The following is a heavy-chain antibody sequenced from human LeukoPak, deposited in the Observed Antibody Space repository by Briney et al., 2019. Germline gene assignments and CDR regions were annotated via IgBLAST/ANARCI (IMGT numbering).Heavy chain of an antibody. CDR1: GGSISSYY. CDR3: ARGRYYYDSSGSKFDY. D-gene: IGHD3-22*01. J-gene: IGHJ4*02. CDR2: IYHSGST. Sequence: SETLSLTCTVSGGSISSYYWGWIRQPPGKGLEWIGSIYHSGSTYYNPSLKSRVTISVDTSKNQFSLKLSSVTAADTAVYYCARGRYYYDSSGSKFDYWGQGTLVTVSS. V-gene: IGHV4-38-2*02.